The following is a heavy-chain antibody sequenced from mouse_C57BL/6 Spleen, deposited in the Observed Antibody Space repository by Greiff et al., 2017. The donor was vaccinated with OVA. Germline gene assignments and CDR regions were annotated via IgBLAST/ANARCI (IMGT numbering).Heavy chain of an antibody. CDR3: ARGITTVVADYAMDY. J-gene: IGHJ4*01. D-gene: IGHD1-1*01. CDR1: GYAFSSSW. CDR2: IYPGDGDT. V-gene: IGHV1-82*01. Sequence: QVQLKESGPELVKPGASVKISCKASGYAFSSSWMNWVKQRPGKGLEWIGRIYPGDGDTNYNGKFKGKATLTADKSSSTAYMQLSSLTSEDSAVYFCARGITTVVADYAMDYWGQGTSVTVSS.